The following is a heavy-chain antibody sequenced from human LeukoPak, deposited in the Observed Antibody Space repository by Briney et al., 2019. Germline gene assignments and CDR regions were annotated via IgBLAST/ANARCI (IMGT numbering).Heavy chain of an antibody. CDR1: GGSISSSSYY. J-gene: IGHJ6*03. D-gene: IGHD6-19*01. Sequence: SETLSLTCTVSGGSISSSSYYWGWIRQPPGKGLEWIGSIYYSGSTYYNPSLKSRVTISVDTSKTQFSLKLSSVTAADTAVYYCASTGYSSGWSPYYYYYYMDVWGKGTTVTISS. V-gene: IGHV4-39*01. CDR3: ASTGYSSGWSPYYYYYYMDV. CDR2: IYYSGST.